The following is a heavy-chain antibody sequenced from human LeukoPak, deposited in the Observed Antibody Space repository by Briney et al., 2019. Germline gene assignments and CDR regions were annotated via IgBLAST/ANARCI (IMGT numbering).Heavy chain of an antibody. D-gene: IGHD3-10*01. V-gene: IGHV3-48*02. J-gene: IGHJ6*02. CDR3: ARATWDYGSGPKRIYYYYYGMDV. CDR2: ISSSSSTI. CDR1: GFTFSSYS. Sequence: PGGSLRLSCAASGFTFSSYSMNWVRQAPGKGLEWVSYISSSSSTIYYADSVKGRFTISRDNAKNSLYLQMNSLRDEDTAVYYCARATWDYGSGPKRIYYYYYGMDVWGQGTTVTVSS.